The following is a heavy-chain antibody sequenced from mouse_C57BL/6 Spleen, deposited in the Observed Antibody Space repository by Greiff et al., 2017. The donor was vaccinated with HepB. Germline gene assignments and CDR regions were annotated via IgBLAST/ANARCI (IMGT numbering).Heavy chain of an antibody. CDR2: IDPENGDT. Sequence: VQLQQSGAELVRPGASVKLSCTASGFNIKDDYMHWVKQRPEQGLEWIGWIDPENGDTEYASKFQGKATITADTSSTTAYLQLSSLTSEDTAVYYCTTRAVVDDYWGQGTTLTVSS. CDR3: TTRAVVDDY. V-gene: IGHV14-4*01. D-gene: IGHD1-1*01. CDR1: GFNIKDDY. J-gene: IGHJ2*01.